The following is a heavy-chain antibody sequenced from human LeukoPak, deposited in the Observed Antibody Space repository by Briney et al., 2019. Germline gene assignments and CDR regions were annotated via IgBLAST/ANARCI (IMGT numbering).Heavy chain of an antibody. CDR1: GGTFSSYA. Sequence: GSSVKVSCKASGGTFSSYAISWVRQAPGQGLEWMGGIIPIFGTANYAQEFQGRVTITADKSTSTAYMELSSLRSEDTAVYYCARALPEYCSSTSCYVGGDYYFDYWGQGTLVTVSS. CDR2: IIPIFGTA. D-gene: IGHD2-2*01. CDR3: ARALPEYCSSTSCYVGGDYYFDY. J-gene: IGHJ4*02. V-gene: IGHV1-69*06.